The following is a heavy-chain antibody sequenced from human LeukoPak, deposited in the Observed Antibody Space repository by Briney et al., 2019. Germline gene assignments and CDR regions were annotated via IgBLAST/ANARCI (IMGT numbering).Heavy chain of an antibody. J-gene: IGHJ4*02. CDR3: ARAGRDYFDY. D-gene: IGHD1-26*01. V-gene: IGHV3-7*01. Sequence: GGSLRLSCAASGFTFNSYWMSWVRQAPGKGLEWVANIKQDGSEKYYVDSVKGRFTISRDNAKNSLYLQMNSLRAEDTAVYYCARAGRDYFDYWGQGTLVTVSS. CDR1: GFTFNSYW. CDR2: IKQDGSEK.